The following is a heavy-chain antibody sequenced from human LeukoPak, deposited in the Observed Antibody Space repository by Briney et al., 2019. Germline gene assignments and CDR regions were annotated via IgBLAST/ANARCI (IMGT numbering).Heavy chain of an antibody. CDR3: AREYSRYSGTYYDY. CDR1: GYTFTGHF. D-gene: IGHD5-12*01. J-gene: IGHJ4*02. V-gene: IGHV1-2*02. Sequence: ASVKVSCKASGYTFTGHFIHWVRQAPGQGLEWMGWSNPNSGGTNYAQKFQGRVTMTRDTSISTVYMELSRVISDDTAVYYCAREYSRYSGTYYDYWGQGTLVTVSS. CDR2: SNPNSGGT.